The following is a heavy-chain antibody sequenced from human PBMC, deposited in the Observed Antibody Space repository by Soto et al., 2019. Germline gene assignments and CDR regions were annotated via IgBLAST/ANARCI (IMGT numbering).Heavy chain of an antibody. CDR3: AKDRSGSWPNYFDY. D-gene: IGHD6-13*01. J-gene: IGHJ4*02. V-gene: IGHV3-23*01. Sequence: GGSLRLSCAASGFTFNNYAMTWVRQAPGKGLEWVSEISGSGGSTYFADSVKGRFTISRDNSRNTLYLQMNSLRAEDTAVYYCAKDRSGSWPNYFDYWGQGTLVTVSS. CDR1: GFTFNNYA. CDR2: ISGSGGST.